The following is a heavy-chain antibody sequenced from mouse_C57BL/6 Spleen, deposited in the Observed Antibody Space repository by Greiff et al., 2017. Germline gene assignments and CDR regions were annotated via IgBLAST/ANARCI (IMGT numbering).Heavy chain of an antibody. D-gene: IGHD2-3*01. J-gene: IGHJ2*01. CDR1: GYSFTGYY. Sequence: EVQLQQSGPELVKPGASVKISCKASGYSFTGYYMNWVKQSPEKSLEWIGEINPSTGGTTYNQKFKAKATLTVDKSSSTAYMQLKSLTSEDSAVYYCAWFLRGYGGQGTTLTVSS. V-gene: IGHV1-42*01. CDR2: INPSTGGT. CDR3: AWFLRGY.